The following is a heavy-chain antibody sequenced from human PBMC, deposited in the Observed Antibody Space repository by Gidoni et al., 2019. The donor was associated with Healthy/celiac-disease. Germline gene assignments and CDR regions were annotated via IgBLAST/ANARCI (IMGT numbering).Heavy chain of an antibody. Sequence: QVQLQQWCAGLLMPSETLSLTCAVYGGSFSGYSWSWIRQPPGKGLEWIGEINHSGSTNYNPSHKSRVTISVDTTKNQCSLKLSSVTAADTAVYYCARARGGVVVVTTSFDYWGQGTLVTVSS. CDR2: INHSGST. CDR1: GGSFSGYS. D-gene: IGHD3-22*01. J-gene: IGHJ4*02. V-gene: IGHV4-34*01. CDR3: ARARGGVVVVTTSFDY.